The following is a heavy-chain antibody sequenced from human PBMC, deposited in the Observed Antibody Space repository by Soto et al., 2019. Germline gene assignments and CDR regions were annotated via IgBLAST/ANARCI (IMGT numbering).Heavy chain of an antibody. Sequence: GGSLRLSCAASGFTFTNAWMTWVRQAPGKGLEWVGRIKSKSDGGATDYAAPVKGTFTISRDDSKNTLYLQMNSLKTEDTAVYHCARQISHSSGFDYWGQGTLVTVS. CDR2: IKSKSDGGAT. D-gene: IGHD6-19*01. J-gene: IGHJ4*02. V-gene: IGHV3-15*07. CDR3: ARQISHSSGFDY. CDR1: GFTFTNAW.